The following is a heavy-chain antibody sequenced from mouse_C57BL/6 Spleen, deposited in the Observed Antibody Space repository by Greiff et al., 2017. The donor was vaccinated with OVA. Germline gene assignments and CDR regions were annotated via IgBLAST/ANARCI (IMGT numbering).Heavy chain of an antibody. CDR1: GYTFTSYW. Sequence: QVQLQQPGAELVMPGASVKLSCKASGYTFTSYWMHWVKQRPGQGLEWIGEIDPSDSYPNYNQKFKGKSTLTVDKSSSTAYMQLSSLTSEDSAVYYCARRAAQAYYFDYWGQGTTLTVSS. J-gene: IGHJ2*01. D-gene: IGHD3-2*02. CDR3: ARRAAQAYYFDY. V-gene: IGHV1-69*01. CDR2: IDPSDSYP.